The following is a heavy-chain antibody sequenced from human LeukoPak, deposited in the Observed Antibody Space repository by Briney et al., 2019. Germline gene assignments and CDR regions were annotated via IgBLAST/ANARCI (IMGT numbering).Heavy chain of an antibody. CDR3: ARGPYDSSGYYLVYYYYGMDV. CDR2: ISGSGGST. V-gene: IGHV3-23*01. J-gene: IGHJ6*02. CDR1: GFTFSSYA. Sequence: GGSLRLSCAASGFTFSSYAMSWVRQAPGKGLEWVSAISGSGGSTYYAGSVKGRFTISRDNSKNTLYLQMNSLRAEDTAVYYCARGPYDSSGYYLVYYYYGMDVWGQGTTVTVSS. D-gene: IGHD3-22*01.